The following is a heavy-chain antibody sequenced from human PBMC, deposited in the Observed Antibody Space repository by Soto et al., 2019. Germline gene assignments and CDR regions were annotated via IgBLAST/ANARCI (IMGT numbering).Heavy chain of an antibody. Sequence: VQLLESGGGLVQPGGSLRLSCAASGFTFSSYAMSWVRQAPGKGLEGVSTISGSGTGTYYAYSVTGRFTISRDNSKNTLYLQMNSLRAEDTAVYYCAKRVRGAVALDYWGQGTLVTVSS. CDR1: GFTFSSYA. CDR2: ISGSGTGT. D-gene: IGHD6-19*01. J-gene: IGHJ4*02. V-gene: IGHV3-23*01. CDR3: AKRVRGAVALDY.